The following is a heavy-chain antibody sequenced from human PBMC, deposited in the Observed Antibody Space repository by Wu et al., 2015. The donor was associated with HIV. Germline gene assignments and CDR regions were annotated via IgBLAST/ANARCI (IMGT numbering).Heavy chain of an antibody. V-gene: IGHV1-18*01. CDR1: GYTFTKYG. CDR2: ISFDNGNT. CDR3: ARYIGYCYFDF. Sequence: QVQLVQSGAEVKKPGASVKVSCKASGYTFTKYGITWVRQAPGQGLEWMGWISFDNGNTVYAQNLQGRVTMTSDTSTYTVYMDLRSLTSDDTAVYYCARYIGYCYFDFWGRGTLVTVSS. J-gene: IGHJ2*01.